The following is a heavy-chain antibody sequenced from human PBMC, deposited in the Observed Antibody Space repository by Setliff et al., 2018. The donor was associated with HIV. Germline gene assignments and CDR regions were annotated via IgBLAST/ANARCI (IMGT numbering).Heavy chain of an antibody. CDR3: ARVNYDSSGYLYYYYYYMDV. D-gene: IGHD3-22*01. Sequence: PSETLSLTCTVSGGSISSGDYYWGWIRQPPGKGLQWIGHIFSSGSTYYNPSLKSRVTISVDTSKNQFSLKLSSVTAADTAVYYCARVNYDSSGYLYYYYYYMDVWGKGTTVTVSS. CDR2: IFSSGST. J-gene: IGHJ6*03. CDR1: GGSISSGDYY. V-gene: IGHV4-39*07.